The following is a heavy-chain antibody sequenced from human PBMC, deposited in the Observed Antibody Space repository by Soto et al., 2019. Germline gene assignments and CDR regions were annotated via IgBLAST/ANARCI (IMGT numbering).Heavy chain of an antibody. Sequence: PGGSLRLSCAASGFTCSSYAMSWVRQAPGKGLEWVSAISGSGGSTYYADSVKGRFTISRDNSKNTLYLQMNSLRAEDTAVYYCEKVKLWAGAIDYWGQGTLVTVSS. CDR1: GFTCSSYA. CDR3: EKVKLWAGAIDY. V-gene: IGHV3-23*01. CDR2: ISGSGGST. D-gene: IGHD3-16*01. J-gene: IGHJ4*02.